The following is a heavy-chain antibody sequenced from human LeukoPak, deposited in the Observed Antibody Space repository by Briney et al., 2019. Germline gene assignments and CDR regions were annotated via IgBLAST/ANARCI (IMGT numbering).Heavy chain of an antibody. V-gene: IGHV1-69*04. Sequence: SVKVSCKASGGTFSSYAVSWVRQAPGQGLEWMGRIIPILGIANYAQKFQGRVTITADKSTSTAYMELSSLRSEDTAVYYCARGTAYCGGDCYDYYGMDVWGQGTTVTVSS. J-gene: IGHJ6*02. CDR2: IIPILGIA. CDR3: ARGTAYCGGDCYDYYGMDV. D-gene: IGHD2-21*02. CDR1: GGTFSSYA.